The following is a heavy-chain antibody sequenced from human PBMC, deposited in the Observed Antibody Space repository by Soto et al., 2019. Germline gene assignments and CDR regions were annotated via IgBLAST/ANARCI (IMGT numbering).Heavy chain of an antibody. J-gene: IGHJ1*01. Sequence: EVQLVESGGGLVQPGRSLRLSCVASGFTFDDHAMHWVRQAPGKGLEWVSGITWNSANRDYAASVKGRFTISRDNAKNSVYLQMNSLRTEDTAMYYCAKDKRGLRATGDAEYFHHWGQGTLVTVSS. CDR3: AKDKRGLRATGDAEYFHH. CDR1: GFTFDDHA. CDR2: ITWNSANR. V-gene: IGHV3-9*01. D-gene: IGHD2-21*02.